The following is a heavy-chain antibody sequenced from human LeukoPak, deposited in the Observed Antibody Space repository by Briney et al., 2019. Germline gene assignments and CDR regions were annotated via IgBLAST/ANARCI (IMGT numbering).Heavy chain of an antibody. Sequence: SETLSLTCAVSGGSISSGGYSWSWIRQPPGKGLEWIGYIYHSGSTYYNPSLKSRVTISVDRSKNQFSLKLSSVTAADTAVYYCATVAVIRGVTYFDYWGQGTLVTVSS. V-gene: IGHV4-30-2*01. CDR3: ATVAVIRGVTYFDY. D-gene: IGHD3-10*01. CDR2: IYHSGST. J-gene: IGHJ4*02. CDR1: GGSISSGGYS.